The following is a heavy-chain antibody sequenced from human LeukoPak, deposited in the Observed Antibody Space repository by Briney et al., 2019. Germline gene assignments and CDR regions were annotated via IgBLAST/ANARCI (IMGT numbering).Heavy chain of an antibody. CDR2: IYHSGST. Sequence: SETLSLTCAVSGYSISSGYYWGWIRQPPGKGREWIGSIYHSGSTYYNPSLKSRVTISVDTSKNQFSLKLSSVTAADTAVYYCASSHQLLALGDYWGQRTLVTVSS. J-gene: IGHJ4*02. D-gene: IGHD2-2*01. CDR3: ASSHQLLALGDY. CDR1: GYSISSGYY. V-gene: IGHV4-38-2*01.